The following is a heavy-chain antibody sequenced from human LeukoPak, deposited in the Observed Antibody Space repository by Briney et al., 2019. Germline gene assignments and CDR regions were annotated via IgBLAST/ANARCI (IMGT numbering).Heavy chain of an antibody. Sequence: GASVKVSCKASGGTFSSYAISWVRQAPGQGLEWTGGIIPIFGTANYAQKFQGRVTITTDESTSTAYMELSSLRSEDTAVYYCARGGLVHYYYYYMDVWGKGTTVTVSS. J-gene: IGHJ6*03. CDR1: GGTFSSYA. CDR2: IIPIFGTA. D-gene: IGHD6-6*01. V-gene: IGHV1-69*05. CDR3: ARGGLVHYYYYYMDV.